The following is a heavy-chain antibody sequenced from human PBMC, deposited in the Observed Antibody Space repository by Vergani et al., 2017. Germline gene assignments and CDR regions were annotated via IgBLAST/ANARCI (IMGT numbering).Heavy chain of an antibody. CDR3: ARDRGAGYLDY. J-gene: IGHJ4*02. Sequence: LLVQSGSEVKNPGASVRVTCKASGYNFANYGIAWVRQAPGQGLEWMGWSSPSNGNTNYAQKIQGRVTMTTDISSSAAYMELRSLKSDDTAIYYCARDRGAGYLDYWGQGTLVIVSS. CDR2: SSPSNGNT. D-gene: IGHD1-14*01. V-gene: IGHV1-18*01. CDR1: GYNFANYG.